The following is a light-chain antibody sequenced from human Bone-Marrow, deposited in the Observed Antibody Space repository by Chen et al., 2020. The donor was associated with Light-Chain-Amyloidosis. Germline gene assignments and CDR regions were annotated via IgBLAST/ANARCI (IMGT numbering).Light chain of an antibody. V-gene: IGLV3-21*02. CDR2: DDS. J-gene: IGLJ3*02. CDR3: QVWDRSSDRPV. CDR1: NIASTS. Sequence: SSVRTQPSLASAAPGQTATISCGGNNIASTSVHWYQQTPGQAPLLVVYDDSDRPSGIPERLSGSKSGNTATLTISRVEAGYAADYYCQVWDRSSDRPVFGGGTKLTVL.